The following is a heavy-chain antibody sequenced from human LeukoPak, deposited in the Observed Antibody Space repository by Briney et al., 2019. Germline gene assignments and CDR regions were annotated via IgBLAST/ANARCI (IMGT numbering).Heavy chain of an antibody. CDR1: GFTFSSYA. Sequence: GGSLRLSCAASGFTFSSYAMSWVRQAPGKGLEWVSAISGSGGSTYYADSVKGRFTISRDNSKNTLYLQMNSLRAEDTAVYYCARRTILYYYMDVWGKGTTVTVSS. V-gene: IGHV3-23*01. J-gene: IGHJ6*03. CDR3: ARRTILYYYMDV. CDR2: ISGSGGST.